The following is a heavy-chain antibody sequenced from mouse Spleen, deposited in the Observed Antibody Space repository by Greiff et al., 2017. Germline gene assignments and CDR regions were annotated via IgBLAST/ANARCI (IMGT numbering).Heavy chain of an antibody. Sequence: QVHVKQPGAELVKPGASVKVSCKASGYTFTSYWMHWVKQRPGQGLEWIGRIHPSDSDTNYNQKFKGKATLTVDKSSSTAYMQLSSLTSEDSAVYYCAIGPTVVPYYFDYWGQGTTLTVSS. CDR1: GYTFTSYW. D-gene: IGHD1-1*01. V-gene: IGHV1-74*01. CDR3: AIGPTVVPYYFDY. CDR2: IHPSDSDT. J-gene: IGHJ2*01.